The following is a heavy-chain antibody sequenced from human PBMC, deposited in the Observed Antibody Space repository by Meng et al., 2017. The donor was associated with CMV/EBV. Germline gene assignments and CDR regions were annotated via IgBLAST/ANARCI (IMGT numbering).Heavy chain of an antibody. Sequence: QVPLQRWGEGLLKPSATLSLTCAVYGGSFSGYYWSWIRQPPGKGLEWIGEINHSGSTNYNPSLKSRVTISVDTSKNQFSLKLSSVTAADTAVYYCARGGNWFDPWGQGTLVTVSS. CDR3: ARGGNWFDP. CDR1: GGSFSGYY. J-gene: IGHJ5*02. V-gene: IGHV4-34*01. CDR2: INHSGST.